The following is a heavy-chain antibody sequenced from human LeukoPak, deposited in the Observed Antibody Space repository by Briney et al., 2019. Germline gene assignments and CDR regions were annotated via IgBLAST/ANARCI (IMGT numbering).Heavy chain of an antibody. CDR3: ARGVVGFAQVKYFDY. CDR1: GGSISSYY. D-gene: IGHD2-15*01. V-gene: IGHV4-59*01. J-gene: IGHJ4*01. Sequence: SETLSLTCTVSGGSISSYYWSWIRQPPGKGLEWIGYIYYSGSTNYNPSLKSRVTISVDTSKNQFSLKLSSVTAADTAVYYCARGVVGFAQVKYFDYGGQEPWSPSPQ. CDR2: IYYSGST.